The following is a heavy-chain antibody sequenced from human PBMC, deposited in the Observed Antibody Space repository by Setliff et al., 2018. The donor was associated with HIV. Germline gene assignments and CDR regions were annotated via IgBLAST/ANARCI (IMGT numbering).Heavy chain of an antibody. J-gene: IGHJ1*01. CDR3: ARDNCGTWYSSETGAEYFQN. CDR1: GITFSTYG. Sequence: GESLKISCTGSGITFSTYGMNWVRQAPGKGLEWLSYMSSSSSTIYYKDSVKGRFTISRDNAKNSLYLQMNSLSADDTAVYYCARDNCGTWYSSETGAEYFQNWGQGTLVTVSS. D-gene: IGHD6-13*01. V-gene: IGHV3-48*01. CDR2: MSSSSSTI.